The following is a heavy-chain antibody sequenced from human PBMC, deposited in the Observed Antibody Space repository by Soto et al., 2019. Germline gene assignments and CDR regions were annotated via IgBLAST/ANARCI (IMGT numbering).Heavy chain of an antibody. Sequence: ASVKVSCKASGYTFTSYGINWVRQATGQGLEWMGWMDPNSGNTGYAQKFQGRVTMTRNTSISTAYMELSSLRSEDTAVYYCARGYGDYGRAYYYYYGMDVWGQGTTVTVSS. CDR3: ARGYGDYGRAYYYYYGMDV. CDR1: GYTFTSYG. CDR2: MDPNSGNT. J-gene: IGHJ6*02. V-gene: IGHV1-8*01. D-gene: IGHD4-17*01.